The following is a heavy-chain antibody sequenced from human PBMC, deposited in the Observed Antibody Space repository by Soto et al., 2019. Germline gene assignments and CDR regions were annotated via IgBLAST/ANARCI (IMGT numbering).Heavy chain of an antibody. V-gene: IGHV3-74*01. Sequence: EVQLVESGGGLVQPGGSLRLSCAASGFTFSTYWMQWVRQAPGKGLVWVSRINSDGSSTNYADSVKGRFTISRDNAENTLYLEINNLRAEDTAVYYCARDYYTRLGHCSGGGCPLDYWGQGTLVTVSS. CDR1: GFTFSTYW. J-gene: IGHJ4*02. D-gene: IGHD2-15*01. CDR2: INSDGSST. CDR3: ARDYYTRLGHCSGGGCPLDY.